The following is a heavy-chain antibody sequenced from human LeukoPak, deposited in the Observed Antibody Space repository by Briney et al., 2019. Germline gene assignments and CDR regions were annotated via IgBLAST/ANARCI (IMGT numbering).Heavy chain of an antibody. J-gene: IGHJ4*02. CDR1: GFTFSRYW. CDR2: IKQDGSEK. V-gene: IGHV3-7*01. D-gene: IGHD3-3*01. Sequence: GGSLRLSCAASGFTFSRYWMSWVRQAPGKGLEWVANIKQDGSEKYYVDSVKGRFTISRDNAKNSLYLQMNSLRAEDTAVYYCARVTRSRDFWSGYSTSFDYWGQGTLVTVSP. CDR3: ARVTRSRDFWSGYSTSFDY.